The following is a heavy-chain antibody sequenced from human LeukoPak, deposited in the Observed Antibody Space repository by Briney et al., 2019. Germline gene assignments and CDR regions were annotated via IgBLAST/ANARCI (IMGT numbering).Heavy chain of an antibody. CDR2: IIPMFGTA. D-gene: IGHD1-26*01. Sequence: ASVKVSCKASGGTFSSYAISWVRQAPGQGLEWMGGIIPMFGTANYAQKFQGRVTITADKSTSTAYMELSSLRSEDTAVYYCACQIEVGATHRGYYYYMDVWGKGTTVTVSS. V-gene: IGHV1-69*06. CDR3: ACQIEVGATHRGYYYYMDV. J-gene: IGHJ6*03. CDR1: GGTFSSYA.